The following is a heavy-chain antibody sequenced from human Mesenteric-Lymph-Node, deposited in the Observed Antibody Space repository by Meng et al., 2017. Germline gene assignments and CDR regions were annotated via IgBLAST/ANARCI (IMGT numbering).Heavy chain of an antibody. V-gene: IGHV1-2*02. D-gene: IGHD2-8*01. J-gene: IGHJ4*02. CDR3: AREVLMDGSNFDY. CDR1: EGTSISYV. CDR2: IIPNTGGT. Sequence: QVQRVQYGTKATKPVPSVNVSCKASEGTSISYVFSCVRQAPGQVLCLIGGIIPNTGGTYSAPKFQGRVTMTRYTSLSTVYMELSTLTSDDTAVYYCAREVLMDGSNFDYWGQGTLVTVSS.